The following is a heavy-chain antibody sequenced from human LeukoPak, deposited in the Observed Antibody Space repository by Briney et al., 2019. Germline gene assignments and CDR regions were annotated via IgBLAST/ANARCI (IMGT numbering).Heavy chain of an antibody. Sequence: SETLSLTCTVSGGSISSSSYYWGWIRQPPGKGLEWIASIHYSGSTYYRLSLKTRVIMSVDTSKNQFSLKLRSVTAADTAVYYCARQLYSSGSYFAPMDVWGKGTTVTISS. CDR1: GGSISSSSYY. D-gene: IGHD3-10*01. CDR3: ARQLYSSGSYFAPMDV. J-gene: IGHJ6*03. V-gene: IGHV4-39*01. CDR2: IHYSGST.